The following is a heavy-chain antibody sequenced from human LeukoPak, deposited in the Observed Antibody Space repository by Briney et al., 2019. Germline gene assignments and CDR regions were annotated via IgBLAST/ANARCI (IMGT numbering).Heavy chain of an antibody. V-gene: IGHV4-61*01. Sequence: PSETLSLTCTVSGGSVSSRIYYWTWLRQPPGTGLEWIGYIYYSGSTKYNPSLKSRVTISVDTSNNQFSLKLSSVTAADTAVYYCAREENLGATTAFDIWGQGTMVTVSS. CDR2: IYYSGST. CDR1: GGSVSSRIYY. CDR3: AREENLGATTAFDI. D-gene: IGHD1-26*01. J-gene: IGHJ3*02.